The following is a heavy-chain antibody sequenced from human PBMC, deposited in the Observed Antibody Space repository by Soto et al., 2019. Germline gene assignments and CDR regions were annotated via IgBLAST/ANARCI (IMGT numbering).Heavy chain of an antibody. CDR1: GYTFTSYA. Sequence: ASVKVSCKASGYTFTSYAMHWVRQAPGQRLEWMGWINAGNGNTKYSQKFQGRVTITRDTSTSTVYMELSSLRSEDTAVYYCAREGGIAAAGTEYYYYGMDVWGQGTKVTVSS. J-gene: IGHJ6*02. CDR2: INAGNGNT. CDR3: AREGGIAAAGTEYYYYGMDV. V-gene: IGHV1-3*01. D-gene: IGHD6-13*01.